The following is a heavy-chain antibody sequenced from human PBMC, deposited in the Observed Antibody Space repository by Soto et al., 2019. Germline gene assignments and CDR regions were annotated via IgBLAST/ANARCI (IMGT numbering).Heavy chain of an antibody. CDR1: GFTFSEDY. J-gene: IGHJ4*02. CDR2: ISSSGSTI. Sequence: GGSPRLSCAPPGFTFSEDYMSWIRQAPGKGLEWVSYISSSGSTIYYADSVKGRFTISRDNAKNSLYLQMNSLRAEDTAVYYCARGKKGRRYYFGYWGQGTLVTVSS. CDR3: ARGKKGRRYYFGY. V-gene: IGHV3-11*01.